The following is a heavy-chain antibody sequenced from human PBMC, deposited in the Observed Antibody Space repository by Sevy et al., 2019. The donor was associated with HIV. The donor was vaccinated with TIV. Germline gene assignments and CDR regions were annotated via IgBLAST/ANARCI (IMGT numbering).Heavy chain of an antibody. CDR3: ARVPPRDYYGSGSRGWFDP. D-gene: IGHD3-10*01. V-gene: IGHV4-59*01. CDR2: IYYSGNT. CDR1: GGSISSYY. Sequence: SETLSLTCTVSGGSISSYYWSWIRQPPGKGLEWIGYIYYSGNTNYNPSLKSRVTISVDTSKNQFSLKLSSVTAADTAVYYCARVPPRDYYGSGSRGWFDPWGQGTLVTVSS. J-gene: IGHJ5*02.